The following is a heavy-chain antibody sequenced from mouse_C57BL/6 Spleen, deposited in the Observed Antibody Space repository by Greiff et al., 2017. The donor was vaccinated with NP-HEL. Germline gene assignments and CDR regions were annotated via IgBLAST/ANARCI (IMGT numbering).Heavy chain of an antibody. J-gene: IGHJ2*01. Sequence: QVQLQQSGAELVRPGSSVKLSCKASGYTFTSYWMHWVKQRPIQGLEWIGNIDPSDSETHYNQKFKDKATLTVDKSSSTAYMQLSSLTSEDSAVYYCARDYDYDVGFDYWGQGTTLTVSS. D-gene: IGHD2-4*01. CDR1: GYTFTSYW. CDR3: ARDYDYDVGFDY. V-gene: IGHV1-52*01. CDR2: IDPSDSET.